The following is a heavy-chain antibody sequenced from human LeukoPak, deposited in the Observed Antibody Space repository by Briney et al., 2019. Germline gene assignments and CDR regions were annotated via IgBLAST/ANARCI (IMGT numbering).Heavy chain of an antibody. D-gene: IGHD5-18*01. Sequence: PGGSLRLSCAASGFTFSSYAMSWVRQAPGKGLEWVSGISGSGGSSYYGDSVKGRFTISRDNSKNTLYLQMNSLRAEDTAVYYCAKAYSSGVFDYWGQGTLVTVSS. CDR3: AKAYSSGVFDY. CDR2: ISGSGGSS. CDR1: GFTFSSYA. J-gene: IGHJ4*02. V-gene: IGHV3-23*01.